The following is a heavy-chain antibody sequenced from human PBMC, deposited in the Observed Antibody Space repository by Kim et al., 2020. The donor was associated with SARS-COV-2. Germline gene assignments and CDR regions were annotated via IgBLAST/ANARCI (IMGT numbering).Heavy chain of an antibody. CDR1: GFTFNIYS. CDR3: ARENWWKLYY. CDR2: ITFSSSRI. Sequence: GGSLRLSCAASGFTFNIYSMNWVRQAPGKGLEWVSCITFSSSRISYADSVKGRFTVSRDDAKNSLYLQMNSLRDEDTAVYYCARENWWKLYYWGQGAPVTVSS. J-gene: IGHJ4*02. D-gene: IGHD2-8*02. V-gene: IGHV3-48*02.